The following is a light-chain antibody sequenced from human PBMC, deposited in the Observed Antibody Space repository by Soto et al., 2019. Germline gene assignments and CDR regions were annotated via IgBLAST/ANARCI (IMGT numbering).Light chain of an antibody. Sequence: DIKMTQSPSILSASVGYRVTITCRASQDISKWIAWYQQKPGRAPKLLIHTASTIQREVPSRFSVSGSGTDFTLTISSLQPEDFATYYCQEAYSFPVTFGLGTRLEIK. CDR1: QDISKW. CDR2: TAS. J-gene: IGKJ5*01. V-gene: IGKV1-12*01. CDR3: QEAYSFPVT.